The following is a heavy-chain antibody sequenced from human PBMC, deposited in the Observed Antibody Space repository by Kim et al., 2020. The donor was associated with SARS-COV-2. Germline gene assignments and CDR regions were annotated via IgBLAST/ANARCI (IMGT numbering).Heavy chain of an antibody. CDR2: ISSSGSTI. Sequence: GGSLRLSCAASGFTFSSYEMNWVRQAPGKGLEWVSYISSSGSTIYYADSVKGRFTISRDNAKNSLYLQMNSLRAEDTAVYYCAREGGDYSRPGDYYYYYGMDVWGQGTTVTVSS. CDR3: AREGGDYSRPGDYYYYYGMDV. V-gene: IGHV3-48*03. J-gene: IGHJ6*02. CDR1: GFTFSSYE. D-gene: IGHD4-4*01.